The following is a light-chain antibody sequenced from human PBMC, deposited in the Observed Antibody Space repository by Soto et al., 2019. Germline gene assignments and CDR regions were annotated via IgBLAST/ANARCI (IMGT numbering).Light chain of an antibody. CDR2: EVS. CDR3: NSYTKSSTLNWV. Sequence: QSALTQPASVSGSPGQSITISCIGTSSDVGGYNYVSWYQQHPGKAPKLMIYEVSNRPSGVSKRFSGSKSGNTASLTISGLQAEDEADYYCNSYTKSSTLNWVFGGGTKLTVL. J-gene: IGLJ3*02. CDR1: SSDVGGYNY. V-gene: IGLV2-14*01.